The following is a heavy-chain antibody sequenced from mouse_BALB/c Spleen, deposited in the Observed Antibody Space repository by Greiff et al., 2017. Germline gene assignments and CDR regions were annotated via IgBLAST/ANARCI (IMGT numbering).Heavy chain of an antibody. CDR1: GYTFTDYA. J-gene: IGHJ3*01. CDR3: ARGPFAY. CDR2: ISTYYGDA. Sequence: VKLQQSGAELVRPGVSVKISCKGSGYTFTDYAMHWVKQSHAKSLEWIGVISTYYGDASYNQKFKGKATMTVDKSSSTAYMELARLTSEDSAIYYCARGPFAYWGQGTLVTVSA. V-gene: IGHV1S137*01.